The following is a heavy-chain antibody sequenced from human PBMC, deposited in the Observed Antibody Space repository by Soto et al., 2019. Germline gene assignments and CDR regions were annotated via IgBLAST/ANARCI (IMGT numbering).Heavy chain of an antibody. D-gene: IGHD3-10*01. CDR1: GYTFRSYG. CDR3: ARVGLKYLRWFDP. Sequence: ASVKVSCKASGYTFRSYGIQWVRQAPGQSLEWMGWINADNGDTKYSQNFQDRVTITRDTSANTVYMELSSLTTEDTAVYYCARVGLKYLRWFDPWGQGYLVTVSS. J-gene: IGHJ5*02. CDR2: INADNGDT. V-gene: IGHV1-3*01.